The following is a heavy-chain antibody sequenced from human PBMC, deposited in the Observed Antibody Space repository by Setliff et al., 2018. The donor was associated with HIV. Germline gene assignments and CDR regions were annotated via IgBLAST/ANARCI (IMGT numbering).Heavy chain of an antibody. CDR2: IIPIFGTA. Sequence: SVKVSCKASGYTFTSYYMHWVRRAPGQGLEWMGGIIPIFGTANYAQKFQGRVTITADESTSTAYMELSSLRSEDTAVYYCARDSLAYCGGDCYSSDAFDIWGQGTMVTVSS. J-gene: IGHJ3*02. D-gene: IGHD2-21*02. V-gene: IGHV1-69*13. CDR3: ARDSLAYCGGDCYSSDAFDI. CDR1: GYTFTSYY.